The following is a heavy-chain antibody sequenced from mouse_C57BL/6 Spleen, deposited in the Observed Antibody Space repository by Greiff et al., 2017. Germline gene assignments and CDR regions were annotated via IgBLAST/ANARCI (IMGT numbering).Heavy chain of an antibody. D-gene: IGHD1-1*01. CDR2: IDPSDSYP. Sequence: QVQLQQPGAELVRPGTSVKLSCKASGYTFTSYWMHWVKQRPGQGLEWIGVIDPSDSYPNYNQKFKGKATLTVDTSSSTAYMQLSSLTSEDSAVYYCARSRDYYGSSYFAYWGQGTLVTVSA. V-gene: IGHV1-59*01. CDR3: ARSRDYYGSSYFAY. J-gene: IGHJ3*01. CDR1: GYTFTSYW.